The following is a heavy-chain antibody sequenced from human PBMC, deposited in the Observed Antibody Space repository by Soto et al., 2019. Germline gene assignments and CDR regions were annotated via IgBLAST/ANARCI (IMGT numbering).Heavy chain of an antibody. D-gene: IGHD7-27*01. CDR3: AREGTGDETSFDY. CDR2: ISYDGSNK. J-gene: IGHJ4*02. V-gene: IGHV3-30*04. CDR1: GFTFSSYA. Sequence: GGSLRLSCAASGFTFSSYAMHWVRQAPGKGLEWVAVISYDGSNKYYADSVKGRFTISRDNSKNTLYLQRNSLRAEDTAVYYCAREGTGDETSFDYWGQGTLVTVSS.